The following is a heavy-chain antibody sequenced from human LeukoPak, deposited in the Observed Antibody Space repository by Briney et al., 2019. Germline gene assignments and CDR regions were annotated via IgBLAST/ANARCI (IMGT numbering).Heavy chain of an antibody. J-gene: IGHJ1*01. CDR1: GYTFTDYY. CDR2: IKTNSCGK. CDR3: SRRGNMQQQRAHEQ. Sequence: SVKVSFKSHGYTFTDYYMHWVRQAAGQGPDWMGWIKTNSCGKNYPHRFQDRLIKTSERSIDAAFMELDGLTSDDTAMYYCSRRGNMQQQRAHEQGGQGTLLTVPS. D-gene: IGHD6-13*01. V-gene: IGHV1-2*02.